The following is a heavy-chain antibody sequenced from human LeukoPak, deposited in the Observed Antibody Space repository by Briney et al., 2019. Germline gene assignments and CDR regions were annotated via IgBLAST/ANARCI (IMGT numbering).Heavy chain of an antibody. CDR2: TYVRSKWYN. V-gene: IGHV6-1*01. CDR3: ARNGIGTTYDAFGI. Sequence: SQTLSLTCAISGDSVSSNSAAWNWIRQSPSRGLEWLGSTYVRSKWYNDYAVSVKSRIIINADTSKNHFSLQLNSVTPEDTAVYFCARNGIGTTYDAFGIWGQGTMVTVSS. D-gene: IGHD1-1*01. CDR1: GDSVSSNSAA. J-gene: IGHJ3*02.